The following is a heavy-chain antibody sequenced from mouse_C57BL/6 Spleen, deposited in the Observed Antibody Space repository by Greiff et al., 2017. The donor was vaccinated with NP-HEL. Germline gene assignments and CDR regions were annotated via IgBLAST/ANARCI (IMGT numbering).Heavy chain of an antibody. D-gene: IGHD1-1*01. CDR1: GYSITSGYY. J-gene: IGHJ1*03. Sequence: ESGPGLVKPSQSLSLTCSVTGYSITSGYYWNWIRQFPGNKLEWMGYISYDGSNNYNPSLKNRISITRDTSKNQFFLKLNSVTTEDTATYYCARGAYGSSYWYFDVWGTGTTVTVSS. V-gene: IGHV3-6*01. CDR3: ARGAYGSSYWYFDV. CDR2: ISYDGSN.